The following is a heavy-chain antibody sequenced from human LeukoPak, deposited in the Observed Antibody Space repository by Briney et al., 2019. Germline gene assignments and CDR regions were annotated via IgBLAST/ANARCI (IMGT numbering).Heavy chain of an antibody. Sequence: PGGSLRLSCAASGFTFSSYGMHWVRQAPGKGLEWVAVISYDGSNKYYADSVKSRFTFSRDISKNTLYLYLQMNSLRAEDTAVYYCAREGYYATIDYWGQGTLVTVSS. J-gene: IGHJ4*02. D-gene: IGHD3-10*01. CDR2: ISYDGSNK. CDR1: GFTFSSYG. CDR3: AREGYYATIDY. V-gene: IGHV3-33*01.